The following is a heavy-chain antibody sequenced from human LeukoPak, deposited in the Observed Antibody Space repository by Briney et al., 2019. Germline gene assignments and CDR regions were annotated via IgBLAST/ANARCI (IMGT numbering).Heavy chain of an antibody. D-gene: IGHD6-6*01. Sequence: GGSLRLSCAASGFTFSSYWMHWVRRAPGEGLVWVSRINTDGSSTSYADSVKGRFTISRDNAKNTLYLQMNSLRAEDTAVYYCAREWGKYSSSSLRFDYWGQGTLVTVSS. CDR2: INTDGSST. V-gene: IGHV3-74*01. J-gene: IGHJ4*02. CDR3: AREWGKYSSSSLRFDY. CDR1: GFTFSSYW.